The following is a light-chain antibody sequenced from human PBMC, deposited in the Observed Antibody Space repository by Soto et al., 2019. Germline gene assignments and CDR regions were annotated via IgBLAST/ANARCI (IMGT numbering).Light chain of an antibody. V-gene: IGKV3-20*01. CDR3: QQYGSSPSWK. CDR2: GAS. CDR1: QSVSSSY. J-gene: IGKJ1*01. Sequence: IVLTHSPGTLSLSPWERATLSCRASQSVSSSYLAWYQQKPGQAPRLLIYGASSRATGIPDRFSGSGSGTDFTLTNSRLEPEDFAVYYCQQYGSSPSWKFGQGTKVDIK.